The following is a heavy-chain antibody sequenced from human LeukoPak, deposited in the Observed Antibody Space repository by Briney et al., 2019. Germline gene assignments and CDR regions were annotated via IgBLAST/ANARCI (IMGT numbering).Heavy chain of an antibody. CDR1: GFTFNTYG. J-gene: IGHJ4*02. V-gene: IGHV3-30*02. CDR3: AKESHYGSGSYYNDLYYFDY. Sequence: GGSLRLSCAASGFTFNTYGLHWVRQAPGKGLEWVAFIRYNGNDNYYTDSVKGRFTISRDNSKNTLYLQMGSLRAEDMAVYYCAKESHYGSGSYYNDLYYFDYWGQGTLVTVSS. D-gene: IGHD3-10*01. CDR2: IRYNGNDN.